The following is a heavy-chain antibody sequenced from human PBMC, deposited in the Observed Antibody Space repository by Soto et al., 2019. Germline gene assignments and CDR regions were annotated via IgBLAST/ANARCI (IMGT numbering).Heavy chain of an antibody. D-gene: IGHD3-10*01. J-gene: IGHJ2*01. V-gene: IGHV3-23*01. CDR2: ISGSGGST. CDR3: ANSRYGSGSYWYFDL. CDR1: GFTFSSYA. Sequence: GGSLRLPCAASGFTFSSYAMSWVRQAPGKGLEWVSAISGSGGSTYYADSVKGRFTISRDNSKNTLYLQMNSLRAEDTAVYYCANSRYGSGSYWYFDLWGRGTLVTVSS.